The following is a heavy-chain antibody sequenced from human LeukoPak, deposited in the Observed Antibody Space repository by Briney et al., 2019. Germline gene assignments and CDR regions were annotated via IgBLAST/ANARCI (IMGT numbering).Heavy chain of an antibody. J-gene: IGHJ4*02. V-gene: IGHV4-34*01. CDR3: ARGYGGYPD. CDR1: GGSFSGYY. Sequence: KTSETLSLTCAVYGGSFSGYYWSWIRQPPGKGLEWIGEINHSGSTNYNPSLKSRVTISVDTSKNQFSLKLSSVTAADTAVYYCARGYGGYPDWGQGTLVTVSS. CDR2: INHSGST. D-gene: IGHD4-23*01.